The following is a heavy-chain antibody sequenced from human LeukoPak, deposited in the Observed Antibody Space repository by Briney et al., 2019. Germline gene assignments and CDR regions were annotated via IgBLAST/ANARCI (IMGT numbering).Heavy chain of an antibody. V-gene: IGHV4-61*02. CDR3: ARGYESFDY. J-gene: IGHJ4*02. CDR1: GGSISSGSYY. D-gene: IGHD3-16*01. CDR2: IYTSGST. Sequence: SETLSLTCTVSGGSISSGSYYWSWIRQPAGKGLEWIGRIYTSGSTNYNPSLKSRVTISVDTSKNQFSLRLSSVTAADTAVYYCARGYESFDYWGQGTLVTVSS.